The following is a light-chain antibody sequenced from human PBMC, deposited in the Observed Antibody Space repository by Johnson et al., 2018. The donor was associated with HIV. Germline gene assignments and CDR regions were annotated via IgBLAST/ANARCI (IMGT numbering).Light chain of an antibody. V-gene: IGLV1-51*02. Sequence: QSVLTQSPPASGTPGQQVTISCSGSSSNIESHTVNWYQQLPGTAPKLLIYENTKRPSGVPDRFSGSKSGTSATLGITGLQTGDEADYYCGTWDSSLSAYVFGTETKVTVL. CDR3: GTWDSSLSAYV. J-gene: IGLJ1*01. CDR1: SSNIESHT. CDR2: ENT.